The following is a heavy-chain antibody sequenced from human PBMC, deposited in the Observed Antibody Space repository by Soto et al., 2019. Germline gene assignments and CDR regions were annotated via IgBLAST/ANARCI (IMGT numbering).Heavy chain of an antibody. Sequence: ASVKVSCTASGYTFTGYHLYWVRQAPGQSLEWIGWIHAGNGNTEHSQKFQGRVTITRDTSASTAYLELGSLRSEDTAVYYCARAACSSTSCYNYYAYGMDVWGQGTAVTVSS. CDR2: IHAGNGNT. CDR1: GYTFTGYH. D-gene: IGHD2-2*01. CDR3: ARAACSSTSCYNYYAYGMDV. J-gene: IGHJ6*02. V-gene: IGHV1-3*01.